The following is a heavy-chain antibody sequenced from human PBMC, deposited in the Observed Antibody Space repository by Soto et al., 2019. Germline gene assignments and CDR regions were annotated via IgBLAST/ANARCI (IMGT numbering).Heavy chain of an antibody. Sequence: SETLSLTCTVSGGSISSSSYYWGWIRQPPGKGLEWIGSIYYSGSTYYNPSLKSRVTISVDTSKSQFSLKLSSVTAADTAVYYCARGRVASFDHWGQGTLVTVSS. CDR2: IYYSGST. CDR3: ARGRVASFDH. D-gene: IGHD2-21*01. CDR1: GGSISSSSYY. V-gene: IGHV4-39*01. J-gene: IGHJ4*02.